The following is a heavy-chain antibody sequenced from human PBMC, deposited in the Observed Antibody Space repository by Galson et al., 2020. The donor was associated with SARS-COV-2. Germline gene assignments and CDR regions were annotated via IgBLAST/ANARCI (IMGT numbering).Heavy chain of an antibody. D-gene: IGHD2-2*01. CDR1: GFPFSDFY. J-gene: IGHJ4*02. CDR2: IGNSGTTV. V-gene: IGHV3-11*04. Sequence: GESLKISCAASGFPFSDFYMTWLRQAPGKGLEWVSYIGNSGTTVYYADSVKGRFTISRDNAKNSLYLQMNSLRAGDTALYFCARIATTSWHFDYWGLGTLVTVSS. CDR3: ARIATTSWHFDY.